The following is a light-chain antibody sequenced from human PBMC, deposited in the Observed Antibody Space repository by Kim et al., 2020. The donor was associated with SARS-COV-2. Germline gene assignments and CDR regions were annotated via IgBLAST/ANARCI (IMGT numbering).Light chain of an antibody. CDR1: QDISDY. CDR3: QQYSRFPWT. CDR2: TAS. V-gene: IGKV1-16*01. Sequence: ASVGDRVTITCRASQDISDYLVWFQQKPGKAPKSLIYTASNLRSGVPSRFSGSGSGTDFTLTISSLQPEDFGAYYCQQYSRFPWTFGQGTKVDIK. J-gene: IGKJ1*01.